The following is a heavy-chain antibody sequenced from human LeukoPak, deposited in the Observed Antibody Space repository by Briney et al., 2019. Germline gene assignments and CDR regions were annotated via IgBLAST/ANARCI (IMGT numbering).Heavy chain of an antibody. J-gene: IGHJ4*02. V-gene: IGHV3-21*01. D-gene: IGHD6-19*01. CDR2: ISSSSSYI. Sequence: PGGSLGLSCAASGFTFSSYSMNWVRQAPGKGLEWGSSISSSSSYIYYADSVKGRFTISRDNAKNSLYLQMNSLRAEDTAVYYCARDRSDRLAVAGTSAFDYWGQGTLVTVSS. CDR1: GFTFSSYS. CDR3: ARDRSDRLAVAGTSAFDY.